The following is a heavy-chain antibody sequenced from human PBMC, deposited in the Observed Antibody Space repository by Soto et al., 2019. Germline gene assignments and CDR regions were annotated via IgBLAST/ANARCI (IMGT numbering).Heavy chain of an antibody. CDR3: ARDPSTVNKLIGVWFDP. J-gene: IGHJ5*02. CDR1: GDTFGRFT. V-gene: IGHV1-69*13. Sequence: ASVKVSWKASGDTFGRFTINWVRQAPGQGLEWMGGIKPISDTTTYAQRFQGRVTFTADASTSTVYMELSSLRSEDTAMYYCARDPSTVNKLIGVWFDPWGQGTLVIVSS. CDR2: IKPISDTT. D-gene: IGHD4-4*01.